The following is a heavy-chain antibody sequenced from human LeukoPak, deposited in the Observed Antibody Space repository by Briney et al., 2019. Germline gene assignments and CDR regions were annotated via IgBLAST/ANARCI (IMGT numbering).Heavy chain of an antibody. J-gene: IGHJ4*02. V-gene: IGHV1-46*01. CDR3: AREGPYSDSSRSGFDY. CDR2: INPSGGST. Sequence: ASGTVSCKASGYTFTNYYIHWVRQAPGQGLEWTGIINPSGGSTSYAQKFQGRVTMTRDTSTSTVYMELSSLRSEDTAVYYCAREGPYSDSSRSGFDYWGQGTLVTVSS. D-gene: IGHD6-6*01. CDR1: GYTFTNYY.